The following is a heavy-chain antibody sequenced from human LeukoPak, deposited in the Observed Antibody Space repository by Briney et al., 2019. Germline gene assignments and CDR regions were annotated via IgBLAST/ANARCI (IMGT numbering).Heavy chain of an antibody. J-gene: IGHJ4*02. CDR1: GGSFSGYY. CDR3: ARGVVGGGPDH. V-gene: IGHV4-34*01. CDR2: INHSGST. D-gene: IGHD2-15*01. Sequence: SETLSLTCGVFGGSFSGYYWSWIRQPPGKGLEWIGEINHSGSTNYNPSLMSRVTISVDTSKNQFSLNLSSVTAADTAVYYCARGVVGGGPDHWGQGTLVTVSS.